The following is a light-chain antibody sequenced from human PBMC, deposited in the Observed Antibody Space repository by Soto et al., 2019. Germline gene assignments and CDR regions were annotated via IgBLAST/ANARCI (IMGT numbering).Light chain of an antibody. Sequence: DIQLTQSPPTLSASVGDRVTITCRASQSIRYYLAWYQQMPGKAPKLLIYGASSLQSGVPSRFSGSGSGTEFTLTISSLQTDDFATYFCQHHNSYSQTFGQGTKVEIK. V-gene: IGKV1-5*01. CDR3: QHHNSYSQT. CDR2: GAS. CDR1: QSIRYY. J-gene: IGKJ1*01.